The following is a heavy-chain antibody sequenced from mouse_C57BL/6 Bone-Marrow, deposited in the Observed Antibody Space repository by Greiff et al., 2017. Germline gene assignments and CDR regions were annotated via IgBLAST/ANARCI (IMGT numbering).Heavy chain of an antibody. J-gene: IGHJ2*01. CDR1: GYTFTSYW. CDR3: ARRTYYYGSSLGY. V-gene: IGHV1-69*01. CDR2: IDPSDSYT. Sequence: QVQLKQPGAELVMPGASVKLSCKASGYTFTSYWMHWVKQRPGQGLEWIGEIDPSDSYTNYNQKFKGKSTLTVDKSSSTAYMQLSSLTSEDSAVYYCARRTYYYGSSLGYWGQGTTLTVSS. D-gene: IGHD1-1*01.